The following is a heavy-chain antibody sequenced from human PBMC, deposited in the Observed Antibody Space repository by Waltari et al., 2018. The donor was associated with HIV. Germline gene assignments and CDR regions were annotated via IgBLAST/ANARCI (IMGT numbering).Heavy chain of an antibody. CDR2: VSSKGGST. CDR1: GFTFSSYG. Sequence: EVQVVESGGGLVQPGGSLRLSCSASGFTFSSYGMHWVRQAPGKGLEYVSGVSSKGGSTYYADSVKGRFIISRDNSKNTLHLQMSSLRAEDTAVYYCVKTVGANIFDYWGQGTLVTVSS. D-gene: IGHD1-26*01. CDR3: VKTVGANIFDY. V-gene: IGHV3-64D*06. J-gene: IGHJ4*02.